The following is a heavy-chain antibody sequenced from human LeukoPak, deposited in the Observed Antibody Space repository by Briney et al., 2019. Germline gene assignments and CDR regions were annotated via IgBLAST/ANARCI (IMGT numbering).Heavy chain of an antibody. CDR1: GGSFSAYY. J-gene: IGHJ4*02. D-gene: IGHD2-2*01. CDR3: ARQTRRSSSNDFGY. CDR2: INGSGYT. V-gene: IGHV4-34*01. Sequence: SETLSLTCAVYGGSFSAYYWSWIRQPPRKGLEWIGEINGSGYTNYNPSLKSRVTISADTSKNQFSLRLNSMTAADTAVYYCARQTRRSSSNDFGYWGQGTLVTVSS.